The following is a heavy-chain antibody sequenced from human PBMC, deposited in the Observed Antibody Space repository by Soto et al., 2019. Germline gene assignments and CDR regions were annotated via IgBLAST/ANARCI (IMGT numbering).Heavy chain of an antibody. D-gene: IGHD5-12*01. CDR1: GITFSSYA. V-gene: IGHV3-23*01. CDR3: AKDDIVATIGGAFDY. J-gene: IGHJ4*02. CDR2: ITNTADRT. Sequence: EVQLLESGGGLVQPGGSLRLSCAASGITFSSYAMSWVRQAPGKGLEWVSSITNTADRTYYADSVKGRFTISRDNSRQTVYLQMNSLRAEDTAVYCCAKDDIVATIGGAFDYWGQGTLLTVSS.